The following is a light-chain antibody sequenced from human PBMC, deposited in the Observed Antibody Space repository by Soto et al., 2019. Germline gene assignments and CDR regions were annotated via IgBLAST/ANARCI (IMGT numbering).Light chain of an antibody. CDR2: DAS. J-gene: IGKJ4*02. CDR3: QQRGKWPLT. Sequence: EIVLTQSPATLSLSPGEKATLSCRASQSVSSYLAWYQQKPGQGPRLLIYDASSRATGIPARFSGSGSGTDFTLNISSLEPEDFAVYYCQQRGKWPLTFGGGTKVEIK. V-gene: IGKV3-11*01. CDR1: QSVSSY.